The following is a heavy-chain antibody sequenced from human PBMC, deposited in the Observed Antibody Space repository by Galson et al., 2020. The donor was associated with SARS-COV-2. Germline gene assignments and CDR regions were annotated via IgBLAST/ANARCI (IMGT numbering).Heavy chain of an antibody. CDR1: GFIFSDYA. J-gene: IGHJ5*02. Sequence: GESLKISCSASGFIFSDYAMHWVRQAPGKGLDYVSAISSNGETSFYADSVNGRFTMSRDNSKNMFYLQMTALRLEDTAFYFCLSYSSTRQNHWGQGTLVTVSS. D-gene: IGHD2-2*01. V-gene: IGHV3-64D*06. CDR3: LSYSSTRQNH. CDR2: ISSNGETS.